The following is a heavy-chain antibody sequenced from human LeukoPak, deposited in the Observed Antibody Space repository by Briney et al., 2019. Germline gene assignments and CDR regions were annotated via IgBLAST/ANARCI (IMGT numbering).Heavy chain of an antibody. CDR3: VRANGYCSGGSCPGY. D-gene: IGHD2-15*01. CDR1: GFTFGSYS. Sequence: GGSLRLSCAASGFTFGSYSMDWVRQAPGKGLEWVSVIYSGGFTYYADSVKGRFTISRDNSKNTLYLQMNSLRAEDTAVYYCVRANGYCSGGSCPGYWGQGTLVTVSS. J-gene: IGHJ4*02. CDR2: IYSGGFT. V-gene: IGHV3-66*01.